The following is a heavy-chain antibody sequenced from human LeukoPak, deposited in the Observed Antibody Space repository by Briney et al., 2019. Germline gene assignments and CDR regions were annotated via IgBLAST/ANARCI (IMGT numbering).Heavy chain of an antibody. D-gene: IGHD3-22*01. CDR2: TSYDGGNN. V-gene: IGHV3-30*04. Sequence: GGSLRLSCAASGFSFSSYAMHWVRQAPGKGLEWVAVTSYDGGNNYYADSVKGRFTISRDNSKNTLYLQMNSLRAEDTAVYYCAKDPTDFDSSGQTYFDYWGQGSLVTVSS. J-gene: IGHJ4*02. CDR3: AKDPTDFDSSGQTYFDY. CDR1: GFSFSSYA.